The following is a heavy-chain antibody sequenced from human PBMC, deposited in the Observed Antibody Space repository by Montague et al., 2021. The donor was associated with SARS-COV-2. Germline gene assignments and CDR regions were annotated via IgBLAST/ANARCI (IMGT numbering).Heavy chain of an antibody. CDR3: ARGPSDTYYYNGLDV. CDR2: IDWDGDK. V-gene: IGHV2-70*11. J-gene: IGHJ6*04. Sequence: PALVKPTQTLTLTCTFSGFSLSTSGMCMTWIRQPPGKALEWLARIDWDGDKYYNTSLKSRLTISKDTSKNLVALTMTNMDPVDTATYYCARGPSDTYYYNGLDVWGRGTTVPVSA. CDR1: GFSLSTSGMC.